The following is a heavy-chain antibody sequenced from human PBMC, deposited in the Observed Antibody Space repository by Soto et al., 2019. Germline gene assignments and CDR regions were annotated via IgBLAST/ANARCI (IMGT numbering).Heavy chain of an antibody. CDR1: RFTISGHA. D-gene: IGHD6-19*01. J-gene: IGHJ4*02. V-gene: IGHV3-30*18. CDR2: VSHDGRNT. CDR3: AKGGRQWLVTSDFNY. Sequence: GXSLRLSCAASRFTISGHAMHWVRQAPGKGLEWVAVVSHDGRNTHYADSVKGRFTISRDSSKNTVSLEMTSLRAEDTAVYYCAKGGRQWLVTSDFNYWGQGALVXVSS.